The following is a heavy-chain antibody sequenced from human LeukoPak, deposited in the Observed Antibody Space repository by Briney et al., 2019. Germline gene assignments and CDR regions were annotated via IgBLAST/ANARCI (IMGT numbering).Heavy chain of an antibody. V-gene: IGHV4-59*13. CDR3: ARISYSSSWNQVDY. J-gene: IGHJ4*02. CDR2: VYYSGST. CDR1: GGSISSYY. Sequence: PSETLSLTCTVSGGSISSYYWSWIRQPPGKGLEWIGYVYYSGSTTYNPSLKSRVTISVDTSKNQFSLKLSSVTAADTAVYYCARISYSSSWNQVDYWGQGTLVTVSS. D-gene: IGHD6-13*01.